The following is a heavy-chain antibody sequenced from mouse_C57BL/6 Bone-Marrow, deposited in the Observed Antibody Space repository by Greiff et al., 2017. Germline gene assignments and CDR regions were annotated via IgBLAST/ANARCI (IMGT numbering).Heavy chain of an antibody. CDR1: GYTFTSYG. CDR2: IYPRSGNT. Sequence: VQLKESGAELARPGASVKLSCKASGYTFTSYGISWVKQRTGQGLEWIGEIYPRSGNTYYNEKFKCKATLTADKSSSTAYMELRSLTSEDSAVYFCARRPYYYGSSYWFAYWGQGTLVTVSA. CDR3: ARRPYYYGSSYWFAY. V-gene: IGHV1-81*01. J-gene: IGHJ3*01. D-gene: IGHD1-1*01.